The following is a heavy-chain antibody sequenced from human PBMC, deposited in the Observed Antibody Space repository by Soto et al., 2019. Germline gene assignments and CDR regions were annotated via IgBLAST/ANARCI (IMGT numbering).Heavy chain of an antibody. CDR3: ARDPGTGYYDSSGYYYD. J-gene: IGHJ4*02. D-gene: IGHD3-22*01. CDR1: GFTLSSYW. V-gene: IGHV3-74*01. CDR2: INSDGSST. Sequence: EVQLVESGGGLVQPGGSLRLSCAASGFTLSSYWMHWVRQAPGKGLVWVSRINSDGSSTSYADSVKGRFTTNRDNAKNTLYLQMNSLRAEDTAVYYCARDPGTGYYDSSGYYYDWGQGTLVTVSS.